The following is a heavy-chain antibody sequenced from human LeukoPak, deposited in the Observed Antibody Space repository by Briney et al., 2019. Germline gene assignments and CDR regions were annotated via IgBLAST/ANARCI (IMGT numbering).Heavy chain of an antibody. V-gene: IGHV3-7*01. CDR3: AKGARGDTVTSIVGLNWFDP. D-gene: IGHD4-17*01. CDR2: IKQDGSET. Sequence: PGGSLRLSCAASGFTSSTYWMSWVRQAPGKGLEWVASIKQDGSETYYADSVKGRFTLSRDNAKNSLYLQMNSLRADDTAVYYCAKGARGDTVTSIVGLNWFDPWGQGTLVTVSS. J-gene: IGHJ5*02. CDR1: GFTSSTYW.